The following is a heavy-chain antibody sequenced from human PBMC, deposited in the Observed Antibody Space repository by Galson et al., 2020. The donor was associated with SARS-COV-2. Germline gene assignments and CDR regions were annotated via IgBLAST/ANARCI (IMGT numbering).Heavy chain of an antibody. CDR2: IYYSGST. J-gene: IGHJ5*02. CDR1: GGSISSSRYY. V-gene: IGHV4-39*07. Sequence: SETLSLTCTVSGGSISSSRYYWGWIRQPPGKGLEWIGSIYYSGSTYYNPSLKSRVTISVDTSKNQFSLRVSSVIAADTAVYYCARGFDWFDPWGQGTLVTVSS. CDR3: ARGFDWFDP.